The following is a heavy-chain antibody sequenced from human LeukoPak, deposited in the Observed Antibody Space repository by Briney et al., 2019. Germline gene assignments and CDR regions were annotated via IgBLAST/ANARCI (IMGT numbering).Heavy chain of an antibody. V-gene: IGHV4-4*07. D-gene: IGHD4-23*01. Sequence: SETLSPTCDVSGGSIRTYYWSWIRQSAGKGLEWIGRVHTSGSTTYNPSLTSRLTLSQDTSKNQVYLRLTSVTAADTAVYYCARDGGGNRNFDYWGQGTLVTVSS. CDR2: VHTSGST. J-gene: IGHJ4*02. CDR3: ARDGGGNRNFDY. CDR1: GGSIRTYY.